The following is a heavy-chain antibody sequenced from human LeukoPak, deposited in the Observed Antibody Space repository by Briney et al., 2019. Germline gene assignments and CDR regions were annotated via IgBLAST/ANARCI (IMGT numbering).Heavy chain of an antibody. CDR3: AREAAVPTLYYFDY. CDR2: ISHSGST. CDR1: GGSISSYY. J-gene: IGHJ4*02. Sequence: SETLSLTCTVSGGSISSYYWSWIRQPPGKGLEWIGEISHSGSTNYNPSLKSRVTISVDKSKNQFSLKLSSVTAADTAVYYCAREAAVPTLYYFDYWGQGTLVTVSS. D-gene: IGHD5-12*01. V-gene: IGHV4-59*12.